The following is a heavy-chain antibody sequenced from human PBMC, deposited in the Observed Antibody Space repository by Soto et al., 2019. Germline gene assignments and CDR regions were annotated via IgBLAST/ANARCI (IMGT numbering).Heavy chain of an antibody. CDR1: GYTLTELS. V-gene: IGHV1-24*01. Sequence: ASVKVSCNVSGYTLTELSMHWVRQAPGKGLEWMGGFDPEDGETIYAQKFQGRVTMTEDTSTDTAYMELSSLRSEDTAVYYCATGYSSGWYWFDPWGQGTLVTVSS. CDR3: ATGYSSGWYWFDP. J-gene: IGHJ5*02. D-gene: IGHD6-19*01. CDR2: FDPEDGET.